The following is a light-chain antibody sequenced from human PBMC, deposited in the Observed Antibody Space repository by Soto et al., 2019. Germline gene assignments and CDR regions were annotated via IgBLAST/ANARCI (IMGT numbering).Light chain of an antibody. CDR1: SSEVGGYNY. V-gene: IGLV2-14*01. Sequence: QSVLTQPASVSGSPGQSITISCTGTSSEVGGYNYVSWYPQHPGKAPKLMIYDVSNRPSGVSNRFSGSKSGNTASLTISVLQAEDEADYYCSSYTSSSTRVFRTGTKVTVL. J-gene: IGLJ1*01. CDR3: SSYTSSSTRV. CDR2: DVS.